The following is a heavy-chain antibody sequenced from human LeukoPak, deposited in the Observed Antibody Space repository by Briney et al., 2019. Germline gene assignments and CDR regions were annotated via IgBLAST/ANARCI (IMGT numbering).Heavy chain of an antibody. J-gene: IGHJ3*01. D-gene: IGHD3-10*01. V-gene: IGHV1-2*02. CDR3: ARTRRFGEPKDAFDL. CDR2: INPNSGAT. CDR1: GYTFTGYY. Sequence: ASVKVSCKASGYTFTGYYMHWVRQAPGQGLGWMGWINPNSGATNYAQKFQGRVTMTRDTSISTAYMELSSLRSDDTAVYYCARTRRFGEPKDAFDLWGQGTMVTVSS.